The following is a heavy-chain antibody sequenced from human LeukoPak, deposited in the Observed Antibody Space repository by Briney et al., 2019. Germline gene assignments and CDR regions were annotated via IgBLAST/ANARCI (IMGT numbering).Heavy chain of an antibody. J-gene: IGHJ4*02. CDR3: ARDSVEVRGVIIPYYFDY. D-gene: IGHD3-10*01. CDR1: GFTFSSYA. CDR2: ISYDGSNK. V-gene: IGHV3-30-3*01. Sequence: GGSLRLSCAASGFTFSSYAMHWVRQAPGKGLEWVAVISYDGSNKYYADSVKGRFTITRDNSKNTLYLQMHSLRAEDTAVYYCARDSVEVRGVIIPYYFDYWGQGTLVTVSS.